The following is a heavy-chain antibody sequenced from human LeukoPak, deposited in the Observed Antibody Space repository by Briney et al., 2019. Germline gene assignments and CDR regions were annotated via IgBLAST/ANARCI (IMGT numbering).Heavy chain of an antibody. CDR2: IKKDGSEK. CDR3: ARDLSGVTGYTYGRGIDY. Sequence: GGSLTLSCLASGFTFSSYWMSWVRQAPGKGLEWVANIKKDGSEKYYVDSVKGRFTISRDNAKTSPYLQMNSLRAEDTAVYYCARDLSGVTGYTYGRGIDYWGQGTLVTVSS. D-gene: IGHD5-18*01. J-gene: IGHJ4*02. V-gene: IGHV3-7*01. CDR1: GFTFSSYW.